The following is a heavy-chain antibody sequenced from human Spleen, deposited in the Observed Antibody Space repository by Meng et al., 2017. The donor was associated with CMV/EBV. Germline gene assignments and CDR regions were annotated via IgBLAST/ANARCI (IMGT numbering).Heavy chain of an antibody. D-gene: IGHD6-25*01. Sequence: TFSNYGISWVRQAPGQGLEWMGGIIPVLGLPNNAQKFQGRVTITTDESRRTVYMEVSSLRSADTAVYYCAREGWTPRSGRLYYFDSWGQGTLVTVSS. CDR3: AREGWTPRSGRLYYFDS. CDR1: TFSNYG. CDR2: IIPVLGLP. J-gene: IGHJ4*02. V-gene: IGHV1-69*05.